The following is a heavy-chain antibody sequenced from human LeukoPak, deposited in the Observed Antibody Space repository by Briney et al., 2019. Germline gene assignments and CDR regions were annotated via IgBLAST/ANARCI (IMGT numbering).Heavy chain of an antibody. CDR2: INVGNGNT. Sequence: ASVKVSCKASGYIFSSYAMHWVRQAPGQRLEWMGWINVGNGNTKYSQKFRGRVTITRDTSASTAYMEVSSLRSEDTAVYYCARELLRSDGFDYWGQGTLVTVSS. V-gene: IGHV1-3*01. CDR3: ARELLRSDGFDY. D-gene: IGHD1-26*01. J-gene: IGHJ4*02. CDR1: GYIFSSYA.